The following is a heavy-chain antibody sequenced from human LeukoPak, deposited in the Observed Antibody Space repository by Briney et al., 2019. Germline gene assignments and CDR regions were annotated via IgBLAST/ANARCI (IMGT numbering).Heavy chain of an antibody. CDR3: ARQPGPGYCSGGSCYSPSEYYGMDV. CDR1: GGSISSSSYY. V-gene: IGHV4-39*01. D-gene: IGHD2-15*01. J-gene: IGHJ6*02. Sequence: SETLSLTCAVSGGSISSSSYYWGWIRQPPGKGLEWIGSIYYSGSTYYSPSLKSRVTISVDTSKNQFFLNLRTLTAADTAVYYCARQPGPGYCSGGSCYSPSEYYGMDVWGQGTTVTVSS. CDR2: IYYSGST.